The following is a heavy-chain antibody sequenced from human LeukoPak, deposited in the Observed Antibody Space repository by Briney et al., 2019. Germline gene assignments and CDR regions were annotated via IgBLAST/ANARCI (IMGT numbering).Heavy chain of an antibody. CDR2: INHSGST. V-gene: IGHV4-34*01. CDR1: GGSFSGYY. Sequence: PSETLSLTCAVYGGSFSGYYWSWIRQPPGKGLEWIGEINHSGSTNYNPSLKSRVTISVDTSKNQFSLKLSSVTAADTAVYYCARGPFGYYDYWSGYSVWGKGTTVTGSS. D-gene: IGHD3-3*01. J-gene: IGHJ6*04. CDR3: ARGPFGYYDYWSGYSV.